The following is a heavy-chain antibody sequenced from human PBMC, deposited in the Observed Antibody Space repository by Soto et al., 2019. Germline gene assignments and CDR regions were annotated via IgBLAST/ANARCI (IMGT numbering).Heavy chain of an antibody. V-gene: IGHV4-61*01. CDR3: SRLGWGRDS. CDR2: IPNNGSP. CDR1: GGSVRTGSYH. J-gene: IGHJ5*01. D-gene: IGHD7-27*01. Sequence: RSLTCSVSGGSVRTGSYHWSWIRQPPGKGLEWIVVIPNNGSPDYNPSLKSRVVVSIDRPKNQFSLKANSVTAADTAAYFCSRLGWGRDSLGEGGLGTGS.